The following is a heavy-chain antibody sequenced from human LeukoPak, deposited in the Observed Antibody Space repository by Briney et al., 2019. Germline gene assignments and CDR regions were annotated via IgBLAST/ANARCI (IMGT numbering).Heavy chain of an antibody. V-gene: IGHV4-59*08. J-gene: IGHJ4*02. D-gene: IGHD2-2*01. Sequence: SETLSLTCTVSGGSISSYYWSWIRQPPGKGLEWIGYIYYSGSTNYNPSLKSRVTISVDTSKNQFSLKLSSVTAADTAVYYCARHGAAGIVIVPAPDYWGQGTLVTVSS. CDR1: GGSISSYY. CDR2: IYYSGST. CDR3: ARHGAAGIVIVPAPDY.